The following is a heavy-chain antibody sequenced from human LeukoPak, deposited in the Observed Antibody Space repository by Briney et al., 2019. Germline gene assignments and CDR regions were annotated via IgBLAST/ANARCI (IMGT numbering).Heavy chain of an antibody. V-gene: IGHV3-21*01. D-gene: IGHD2-2*01. CDR2: ISSSSSYI. CDR3: ARAGYCSSNSCYAPSFDY. Sequence: GGSLRLSCAASGFTFSSYSMNWVRQAPGKGLEWVSSISSSSSYIYYADSVKGRFTISRDNAKNSLYLQMNSLRAEDTAVYYCARAGYCSSNSCYAPSFDYWGPGTLVTVSS. J-gene: IGHJ4*02. CDR1: GFTFSSYS.